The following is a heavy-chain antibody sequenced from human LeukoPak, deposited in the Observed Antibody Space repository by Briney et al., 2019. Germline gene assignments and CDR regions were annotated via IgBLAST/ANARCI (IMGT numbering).Heavy chain of an antibody. V-gene: IGHV3-23*01. D-gene: IGHD6-13*01. Sequence: PGGPLRLSCAASGFTFSSYAMSWVRQAPGKGLEWVSAISGSGGSTYYADSVKGRFTISRDNSKNTLYLQMNSLRAEDTAVYYCAKDRKAAARFGAFDYWGQGTLVTVSS. CDR3: AKDRKAAARFGAFDY. CDR2: ISGSGGST. J-gene: IGHJ4*02. CDR1: GFTFSSYA.